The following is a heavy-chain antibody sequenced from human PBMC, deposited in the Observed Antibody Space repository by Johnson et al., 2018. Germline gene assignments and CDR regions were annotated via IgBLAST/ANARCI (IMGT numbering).Heavy chain of an antibody. D-gene: IGHD2-8*01. J-gene: IGHJ3*02. V-gene: IGHV3-33*01. CDR3: ARVWYYAFVI. CDR1: GFTFSSYG. CDR2: IWYDGSNK. Sequence: QVQLVQSGGGVVQPGRSLRLSCAASGFTFSSYGMHWVRQAPGKGLEWVAVIWYDGSNKHYPDSVTGRFTISRDNSKNTLYLQMHSLRAEDTAVYYCARVWYYAFVIWGQGTMVTVAS.